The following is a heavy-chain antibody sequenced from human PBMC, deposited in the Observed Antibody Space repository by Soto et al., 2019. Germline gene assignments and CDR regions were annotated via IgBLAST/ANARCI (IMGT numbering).Heavy chain of an antibody. CDR3: TRLAGRDDAFDI. CDR1: GFTFSGSA. CDR2: IRSKANSYAT. Sequence: GGSLRLSCAAPGFTFSGSAMHWVRQASGKGLEWVGRIRSKANSYATAYAASVKGRFTISRDDSKNTAYLQMNSLKTEDTAVYYCTRLAGRDDAFDIWGQGTMVTVSS. J-gene: IGHJ3*02. D-gene: IGHD6-13*01. V-gene: IGHV3-73*01.